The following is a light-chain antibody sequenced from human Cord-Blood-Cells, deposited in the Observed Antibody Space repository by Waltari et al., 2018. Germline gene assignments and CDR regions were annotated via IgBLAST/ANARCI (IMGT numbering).Light chain of an antibody. Sequence: DIQMTQSPSSLSASVGDRVTIHCRASQSISSYLNWYQQKPGKAPKLLLYAASTLQSGVPSRFSGSGSGTDFTLTISSLQPEDFATYYCQQSYSTPYTFGQGTKLEIK. CDR3: QQSYSTPYT. CDR1: QSISSY. J-gene: IGKJ2*01. V-gene: IGKV1-39*01. CDR2: AAS.